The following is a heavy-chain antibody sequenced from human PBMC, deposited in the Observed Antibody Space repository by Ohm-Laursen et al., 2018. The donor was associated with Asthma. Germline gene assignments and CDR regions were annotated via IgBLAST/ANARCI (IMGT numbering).Heavy chain of an antibody. CDR2: ISTASSFI. CDR1: GYTFSRYS. CDR3: ARIGPEWGLPGREYSLHH. V-gene: IGHV3-21*01. J-gene: IGHJ1*01. Sequence: SLRLSCTATGYTFSRYSIHWVRQIPGKGLEWVASISTASSFIYYADSVRGRFTTSRDNARNSVYLQMNNLRAEDTALYYCARIGPEWGLPGREYSLHHWGEGTLVTVSS. D-gene: IGHD1-26*01.